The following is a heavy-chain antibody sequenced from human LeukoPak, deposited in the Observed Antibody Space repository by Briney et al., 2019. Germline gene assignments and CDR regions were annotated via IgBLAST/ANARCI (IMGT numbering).Heavy chain of an antibody. CDR2: SGGSGGRA. CDR3: ANAKYQLLNVFDY. V-gene: IGHV3-23*01. Sequence: GGSLRLSCADSGFTFMSYAMSWVRQAPGKGLWWVSDSGGSGGRAYVEGSVKGWLANSRDNSKNPLYMQMNSLRAEDTAVYYCANAKYQLLNVFDYWGQGTLVTVSS. D-gene: IGHD2-2*01. CDR1: GFTFMSYA. J-gene: IGHJ4*02.